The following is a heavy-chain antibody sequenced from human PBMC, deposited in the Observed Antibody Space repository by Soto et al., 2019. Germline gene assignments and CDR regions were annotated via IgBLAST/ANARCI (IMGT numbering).Heavy chain of an antibody. V-gene: IGHV4-31*03. CDR3: ASSGVPPPDFYY. D-gene: IGHD2-8*01. J-gene: IGHJ4*02. CDR1: GGSISSGGYY. CDR2: IYYSGST. Sequence: SETLSPTCTVSGGSISSGGYYWSWIRQHPGKGLEWIGYIYYSGSTYYNPSLKSRVTISVDTSKNQFSLKLSSVTAADTAVYYCASSGVPPPDFYYWGQGTLVTVSS.